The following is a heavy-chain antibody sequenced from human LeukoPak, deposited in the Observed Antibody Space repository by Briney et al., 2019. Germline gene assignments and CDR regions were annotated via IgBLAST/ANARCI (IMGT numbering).Heavy chain of an antibody. J-gene: IGHJ1*01. D-gene: IGHD6-19*01. CDR3: ARDLRVAGTEGYFQH. CDR1: GYTFTSYG. V-gene: IGHV1-18*01. Sequence: GASVKVSCKASGYTFTSYGISWVRQAPGQGLEWMGWISAYNGNTNYAQKLQGRVTMTTDTSTSTAYMELRSLRSDDTAVYYGARDLRVAGTEGYFQHWGQGTLVTVSS. CDR2: ISAYNGNT.